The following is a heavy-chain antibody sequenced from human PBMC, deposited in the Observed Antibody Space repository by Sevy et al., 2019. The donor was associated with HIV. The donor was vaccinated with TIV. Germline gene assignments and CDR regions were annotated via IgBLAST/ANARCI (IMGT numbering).Heavy chain of an antibody. V-gene: IGHV4-39*01. D-gene: IGHD3-10*01. CDR1: GASISSSGYY. Sequence: SETLSLTCTVSGASISSSGYYWGWIRQPPGKGLEWIASINYSGRTFYNPSLKSRVTISADTSKNQFSLDLNSVTAADTAIYYCAGPILTYKNGGSYYDYWGQGTVVTVSS. J-gene: IGHJ4*02. CDR3: AGPILTYKNGGSYYDY. CDR2: INYSGRT.